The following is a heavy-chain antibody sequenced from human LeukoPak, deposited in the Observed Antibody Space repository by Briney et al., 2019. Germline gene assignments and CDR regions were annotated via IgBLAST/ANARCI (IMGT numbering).Heavy chain of an antibody. CDR3: ARTGGRVGATQFDY. D-gene: IGHD1-26*01. CDR2: INTNTGNP. V-gene: IGHV7-4-1*02. Sequence: ASVKVSCKASGGTFSSYAISWVRQAPGQGLEWMGWINTNTGNPTYAQGFTGRFVFSLDTSVSTAYLQISSLKAEDTAVYYCARTGGRVGATQFDYWGQGTLVTVSS. CDR1: GGTFSSYA. J-gene: IGHJ4*02.